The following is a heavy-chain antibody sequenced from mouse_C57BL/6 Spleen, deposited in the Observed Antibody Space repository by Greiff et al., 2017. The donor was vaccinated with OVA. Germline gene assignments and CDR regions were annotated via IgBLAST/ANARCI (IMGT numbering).Heavy chain of an antibody. CDR3: ARHEDYYGSSDAMGY. V-gene: IGHV1-62-2*01. CDR1: GYTFTEYT. J-gene: IGHJ4*01. D-gene: IGHD1-1*01. Sequence: QVQLQQSGAELVKPGASVKLSCKASGYTFTEYTIHWVKQRPGQGLEWIGWVYPGSGSLKYNEKFKDKATLTADKSSSTAYMELSRLTTEDSAVYVCARHEDYYGSSDAMGYWGQGTSVTVSS. CDR2: VYPGSGSL.